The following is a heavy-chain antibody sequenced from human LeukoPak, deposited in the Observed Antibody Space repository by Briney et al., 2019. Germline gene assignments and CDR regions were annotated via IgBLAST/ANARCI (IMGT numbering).Heavy chain of an antibody. CDR1: GYSLPEVA. J-gene: IGHJ4*02. V-gene: IGHV1-24*01. CDR3: AMTDRYAGRPFDY. CDR2: SDPEDGEDGET. Sequence: ASVKVSCKVSGYSLPEVAMHWVRQAPGKGLEWVGSSDPEDGEDGETHYAQKLQGRVTMTEDASTDTAYMELNSLRSEDTAVYYCAMTDRYAGRPFDYWGQGTLVTVSS. D-gene: IGHD5-12*01.